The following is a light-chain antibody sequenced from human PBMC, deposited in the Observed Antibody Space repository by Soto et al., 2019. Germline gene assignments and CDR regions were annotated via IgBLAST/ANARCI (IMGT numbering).Light chain of an antibody. Sequence: EIVMTQSPATLSASPGERVTLSCRVSQSVSGNLAWYQQKPGQAPRLLIYGAVTRATGIPARFSGRGSGTEFTRTITSLQSEDFAFYFCQQYNGWLWPFGQGTKVEI. CDR3: QQYNGWLWP. CDR2: GAV. CDR1: QSVSGN. J-gene: IGKJ1*01. V-gene: IGKV3D-15*01.